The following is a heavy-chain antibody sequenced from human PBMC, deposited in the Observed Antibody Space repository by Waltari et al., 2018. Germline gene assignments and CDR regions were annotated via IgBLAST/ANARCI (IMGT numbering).Heavy chain of an antibody. V-gene: IGHV1-46*03. CDR2: INPSGGST. Sequence: VQLVQSGAEVKKPGASVKVSCKASGYTFTSYYMHWVRQAPGQGLEWMGIINPSGGSTSYAQKFQGRVTMTRDTSTSTVYMELSSLRSEDTAVYYCARAEKHYDYVWGSYRPYYFDYWGQGTLVTVSS. J-gene: IGHJ4*02. CDR3: ARAEKHYDYVWGSYRPYYFDY. CDR1: GYTFTSYY. D-gene: IGHD3-16*02.